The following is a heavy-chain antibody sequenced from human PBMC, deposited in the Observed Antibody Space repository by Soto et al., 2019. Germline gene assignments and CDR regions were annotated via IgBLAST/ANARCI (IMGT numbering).Heavy chain of an antibody. D-gene: IGHD3-3*01. J-gene: IGHJ3*02. Sequence: LETLSLTCTVSGGSISSYYWSWIRQPPGKGLEWIGYIYYSGSTNYNPSLKSRVTISVDTSKNQFSLKLSSVTAADTAVYYCARGTTIFGVVTIDDAFDIWAKGQWSPSPQ. CDR2: IYYSGST. V-gene: IGHV4-59*01. CDR3: ARGTTIFGVVTIDDAFDI. CDR1: GGSISSYY.